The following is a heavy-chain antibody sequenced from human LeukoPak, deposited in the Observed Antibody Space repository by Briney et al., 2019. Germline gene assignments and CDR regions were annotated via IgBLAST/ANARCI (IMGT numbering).Heavy chain of an antibody. CDR2: IKQDGGEK. Sequence: PGGPLRLSCAAPGFAFSGYWMSWVRQAPGKGLEWVDNIKQDGGEKYYVASVNGRFTISRDNAKHSMYLQMNSLRAEDPAVYYCARLRIQLWSPPHYYFDSWGQGTLVTVSS. D-gene: IGHD5-18*01. V-gene: IGHV3-7*01. CDR1: GFAFSGYW. CDR3: ARLRIQLWSPPHYYFDS. J-gene: IGHJ4*02.